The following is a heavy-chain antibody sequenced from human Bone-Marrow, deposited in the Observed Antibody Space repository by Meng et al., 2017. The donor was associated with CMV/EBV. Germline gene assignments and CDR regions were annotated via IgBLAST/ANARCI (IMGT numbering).Heavy chain of an antibody. CDR3: ARDGATIFGVVIGVNWFDP. Sequence: LSLTCAASGFTVSSNYMSWVRQAPGKGLEWVSSISSSSSYIYYADSVKGRFTISRDHAKNSLYLQMNSLRAEDTAVYYCARDGATIFGVVIGVNWFDPWGQGTLVTVSS. V-gene: IGHV3-21*01. D-gene: IGHD3-3*01. CDR1: GFTVSSNY. CDR2: ISSSSSYI. J-gene: IGHJ5*02.